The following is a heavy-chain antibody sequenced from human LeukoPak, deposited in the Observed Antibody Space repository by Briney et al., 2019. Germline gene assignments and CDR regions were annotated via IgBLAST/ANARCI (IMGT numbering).Heavy chain of an antibody. CDR3: AKAAYGDYVNWFDP. Sequence: GGSLRLSCAASGFTFRNYTMTWVRQAPGKGLEWVSAISGSGGSTYYADSVKGRFTISRDNSKNTLYLQMNRLRDEDTALFYCAKAAYGDYVNWFDPWGQGILVIVSS. D-gene: IGHD4-17*01. V-gene: IGHV3-23*01. J-gene: IGHJ5*02. CDR2: ISGSGGST. CDR1: GFTFRNYT.